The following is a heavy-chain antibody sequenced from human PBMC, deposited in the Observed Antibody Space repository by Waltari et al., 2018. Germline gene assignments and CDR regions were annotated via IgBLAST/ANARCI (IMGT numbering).Heavy chain of an antibody. V-gene: IGHV4-34*01. J-gene: IGHJ4*02. D-gene: IGHD5-18*01. CDR2: INHSGST. CDR1: GGSFSGYY. CDR3: ARGWGYSYGSPFDY. Sequence: QVQLQQWGAGLLKPSETLSLTCAVYGGSFSGYYWSWIRQPPGKGLEWIGEINHSGSTNYNPSLKSRVTISVDTSKNQFSLKLSSVTAADTAVYYCARGWGYSYGSPFDYWGQGTLVTVSS.